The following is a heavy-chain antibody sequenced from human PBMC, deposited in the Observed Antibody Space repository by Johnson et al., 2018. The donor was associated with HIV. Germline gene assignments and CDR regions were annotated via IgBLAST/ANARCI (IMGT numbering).Heavy chain of an antibody. CDR2: INSGGST. CDR1: GFTISSNY. D-gene: IGHD7-27*01. V-gene: IGHV3-66*01. J-gene: IGHJ3*02. Sequence: VQLVESGGGLVQPGGSLRLSCAASGFTISSNYMSWVRQVPGKGLEWVSVINSGGSTYYADFVKGRFIISRDNSKNTLYIQMNSLRAEGTAVYYCARDALEAPWGFDIWGQGTLVTVSS. CDR3: ARDALEAPWGFDI.